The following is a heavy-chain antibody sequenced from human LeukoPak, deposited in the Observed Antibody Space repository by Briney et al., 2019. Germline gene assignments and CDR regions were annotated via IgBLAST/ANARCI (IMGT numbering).Heavy chain of an antibody. V-gene: IGHV3-48*03. D-gene: IGHD6-13*01. CDR3: ARAVSSSWDPYFDY. Sequence: GGSLRLSCAAFGFTFSSYEMNWVRQAPGKGLEWVSYISSSGSTIYYADSVKGRFTISRDNAKNSLYLQMNSLRAEDTAVYYCARAVSSSWDPYFDYWGQGTLVTVSS. CDR1: GFTFSSYE. J-gene: IGHJ4*02. CDR2: ISSSGSTI.